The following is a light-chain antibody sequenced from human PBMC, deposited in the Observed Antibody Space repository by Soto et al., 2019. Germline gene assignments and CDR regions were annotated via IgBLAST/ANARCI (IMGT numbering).Light chain of an antibody. V-gene: IGLV2-8*01. J-gene: IGLJ1*01. CDR1: SSDVGRYNF. Sequence: QSALTQPPSASGSPGQSVTISFTGSSSDVGRYNFVSWYQQHPGKAPKLIISEVTKRPSGVPDRFSGSRFGNTASLTVSGLQAEDEADYYCSSYTGNSYVFGTGTQLTVL. CDR2: EVT. CDR3: SSYTGNSYV.